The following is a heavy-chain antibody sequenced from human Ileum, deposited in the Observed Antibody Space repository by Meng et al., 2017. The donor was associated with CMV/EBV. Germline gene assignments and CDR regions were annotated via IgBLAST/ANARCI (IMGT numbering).Heavy chain of an antibody. V-gene: IGHV4-61*02. CDR2: RHKNGND. J-gene: IGHJ4*02. D-gene: IGHD2-21*01. CDR3: AIYYGGVGGRGY. CDR1: GDSISSDNYH. Sequence: QVRLQEPGPGLVKPSQTLSLTCSVSGDSISSDNYHWSWIRQPAGKGLEWIGQRHKNGNDNYNASLKSRVTISIDTSKNQFSLTLTSVTAADTAVYYCAIYYGGVGGRGYWAQGTLVTVSS.